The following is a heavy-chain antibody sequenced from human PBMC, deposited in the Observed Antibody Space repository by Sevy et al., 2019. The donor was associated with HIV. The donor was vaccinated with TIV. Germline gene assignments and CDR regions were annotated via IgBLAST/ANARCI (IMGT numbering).Heavy chain of an antibody. CDR1: GYTFTGYY. Sequence: ASVKVSCKASGYTFTGYYMHWVRQAPGQGLEWMGWINPNSGGTNYAQKFQGRVTMTRDTSISTAYMELSRLRSDDTAVYYCARDRESSSWFTRYYYYYYDMDVWGQGTTVTVSS. J-gene: IGHJ6*02. CDR2: INPNSGGT. D-gene: IGHD6-13*01. V-gene: IGHV1-2*02. CDR3: ARDRESSSWFTRYYYYYYDMDV.